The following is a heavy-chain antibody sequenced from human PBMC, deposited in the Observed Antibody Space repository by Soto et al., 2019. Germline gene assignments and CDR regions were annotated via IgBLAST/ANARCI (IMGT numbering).Heavy chain of an antibody. V-gene: IGHV3-7*01. J-gene: IGHJ6*03. CDR1: GFTFSSYW. CDR2: IKQDGSEK. CDR3: ARDSPNYYYYMDV. Sequence: EVQLVESGGGLVQPGGSLRLSCAASGFTFSSYWMSWVRQAPGKGLEWVANIKQDGSEKYYVDSVKGRFTISRDNAKNSLYLQMNSLSAEDTAVYYCARDSPNYYYYMDVWGKGTTVTVSS.